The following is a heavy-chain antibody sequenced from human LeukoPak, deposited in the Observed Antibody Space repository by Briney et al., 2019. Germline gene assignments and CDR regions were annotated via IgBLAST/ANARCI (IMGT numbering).Heavy chain of an antibody. J-gene: IGHJ3*02. D-gene: IGHD2-15*01. CDR1: GDSVSSNSAA. CDR2: TYYRSKWYN. Sequence: SQTLSLTCAISGDSVSSNSAAWNWIRQSPSRGLEWLGGTYYRSKWYNDYAVSVKSRITINPDTSKNQFSLQLNSVTPEDTAVYYCARSSFLYCSGGSCYYDAFDIWGQGTMVTVSS. V-gene: IGHV6-1*01. CDR3: ARSSFLYCSGGSCYYDAFDI.